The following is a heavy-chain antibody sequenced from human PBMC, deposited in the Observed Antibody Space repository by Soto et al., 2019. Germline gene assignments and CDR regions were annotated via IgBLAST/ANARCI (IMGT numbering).Heavy chain of an antibody. J-gene: IGHJ4*02. V-gene: IGHV4-39*01. Sequence: QLQLQESGPGLVKPSETLSLTCTVSGGSISSSSYYWGWIRQPPGKGLEWIGSIYYSGSTYYNPSLKSRVTISVDTSKNQFSLKLSSVTAADTAVYYCARHFDSGKGYYFDYWGQGTLVTVSS. CDR1: GGSISSSSYY. CDR2: IYYSGST. D-gene: IGHD1-26*01. CDR3: ARHFDSGKGYYFDY.